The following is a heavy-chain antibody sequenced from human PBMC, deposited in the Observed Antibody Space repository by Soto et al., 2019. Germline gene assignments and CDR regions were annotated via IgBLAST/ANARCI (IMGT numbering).Heavy chain of an antibody. CDR3: VRQFVDTAMVGYYYYYGMDV. D-gene: IGHD5-18*01. CDR2: IYYSGST. V-gene: IGHV4-39*01. J-gene: IGHJ6*02. Sequence: QLQLQESGPGLVKPSEILSLTCTVSGGSISSSSYYWGWIRQPPGKGLEWIGCIYYSGSTYYNPSLKSRVTISVDTSKNQFSLKLRSVTAADTAVYYCVRQFVDTAMVGYYYYYGMDVWGQGTTVTVSS. CDR1: GGSISSSSYY.